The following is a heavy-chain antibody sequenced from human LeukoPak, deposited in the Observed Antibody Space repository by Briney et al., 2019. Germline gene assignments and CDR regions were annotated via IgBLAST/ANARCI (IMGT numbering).Heavy chain of an antibody. CDR2: IKRDGSEK. Sequence: GGSLRLPCAASGFTFSSHWMSWVRQAPGKRLEWVANIKRDGSEKYYLDSVKGRFTISRDNAKNSLYLQMNSLRAEDTAVYYCARLRYIGSYYLDYWGQGTLVTVSS. J-gene: IGHJ4*02. CDR1: GFTFSSHW. D-gene: IGHD1-26*01. V-gene: IGHV3-7*01. CDR3: ARLRYIGSYYLDY.